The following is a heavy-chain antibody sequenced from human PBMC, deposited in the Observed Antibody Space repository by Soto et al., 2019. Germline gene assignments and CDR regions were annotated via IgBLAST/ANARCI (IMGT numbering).Heavy chain of an antibody. J-gene: IGHJ4*02. Sequence: EVQLLESGGGLVQPGGSLRLSCAASGFTFRSYAMNWVRQAPGKGLEWVSAITGGGGSTYYADSVKGRFTISRDNSKNTLHLQMNSLRAEDTAVYYCAKEHYDDSGVDYWGQGTLVTVSS. V-gene: IGHV3-23*01. CDR2: ITGGGGST. D-gene: IGHD3-22*01. CDR3: AKEHYDDSGVDY. CDR1: GFTFRSYA.